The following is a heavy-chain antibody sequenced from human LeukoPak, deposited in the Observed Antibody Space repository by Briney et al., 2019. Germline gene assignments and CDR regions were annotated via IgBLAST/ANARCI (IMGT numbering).Heavy chain of an antibody. CDR3: AGGNYYDSSGYYYKDDY. V-gene: IGHV4-61*02. CDR2: IYASGST. D-gene: IGHD3-22*01. J-gene: IGHJ4*02. Sequence: PSETLSLTCTVSGGSISSGSYYWSWIRQPAGKGLEWIGRIYASGSTNYNPFLESRATISVDTSKNQFSLKLSSVTAADTAVYYCAGGNYYDSSGYYYKDDYWGQGTLVTVSS. CDR1: GGSISSGSYY.